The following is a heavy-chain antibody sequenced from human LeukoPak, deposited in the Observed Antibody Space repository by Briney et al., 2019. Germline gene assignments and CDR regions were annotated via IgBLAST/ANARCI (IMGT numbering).Heavy chain of an antibody. CDR2: IWYDGSNK. CDR1: GFIFSGYG. J-gene: IGHJ4*02. D-gene: IGHD5-24*01. CDR3: ARGNFRRDGYNFDY. V-gene: IGHV3-33*01. Sequence: GGSLRLSCAASGFIFSGYGMHWVRQAPGKGLEWVAVIWYDGSNKYYADSVKGRFTISRDNSKNTLYLQMNSLRAEDTAVFYCARGNFRRDGYNFDYWGQGTLVTVSS.